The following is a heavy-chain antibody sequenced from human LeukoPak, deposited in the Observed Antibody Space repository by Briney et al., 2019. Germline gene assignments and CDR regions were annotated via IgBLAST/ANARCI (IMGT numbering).Heavy chain of an antibody. Sequence: PGGSLRLSCAASGFTFSSYAMHWVRQAPGKGLEWVSYISSIGSITHYGDSVKGRFTISRDNAKNSLYLQMNSLRAEDTAVYYCAIRYSGYWGQGTLVTVSS. CDR1: GFTFSSYA. CDR3: AIRYSGY. J-gene: IGHJ4*02. V-gene: IGHV3-48*04. D-gene: IGHD3-9*01. CDR2: ISSIGSIT.